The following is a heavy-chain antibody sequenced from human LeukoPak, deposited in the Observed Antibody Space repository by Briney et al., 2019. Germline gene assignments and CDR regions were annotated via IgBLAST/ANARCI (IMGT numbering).Heavy chain of an antibody. Sequence: GGSLRLSCAASGFTVSSNYMSWVRQAPGKGLEWVSVSYSGGSSYYADSVKGRFTISRDNSKNTLYLQMNSLRAEDTAVYYCAKVGAAAGTDYWGQGTLVTVSS. CDR2: SYSGGSS. V-gene: IGHV3-53*05. CDR3: AKVGAAAGTDY. J-gene: IGHJ4*02. CDR1: GFTVSSNY. D-gene: IGHD6-13*01.